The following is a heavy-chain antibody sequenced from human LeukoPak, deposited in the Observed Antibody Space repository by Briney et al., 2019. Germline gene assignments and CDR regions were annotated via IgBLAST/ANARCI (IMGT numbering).Heavy chain of an antibody. Sequence: SETLSLTCTVSGGSISSGGYYWSWIRQHPGEGLEWIGNIYYSGSTYYNPSLKSRVTISVDTSKNQFSLKLSSVTAADTAVYYCARVHIAAAGSFDYWGQGTLVTVSS. CDR1: GGSISSGGYY. D-gene: IGHD6-13*01. V-gene: IGHV4-31*03. CDR2: IYYSGST. J-gene: IGHJ4*02. CDR3: ARVHIAAAGSFDY.